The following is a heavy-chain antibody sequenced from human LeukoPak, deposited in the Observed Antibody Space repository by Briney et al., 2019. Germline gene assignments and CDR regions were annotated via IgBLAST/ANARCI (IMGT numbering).Heavy chain of an antibody. CDR2: INHSGST. V-gene: IGHV4-34*01. CDR1: GGSFSGYY. CDR3: ARGDFGGPSSRPSGMGV. Sequence: SETLSLTCAVYGGSFSGYYWSWIRQPPGEGLEWIGEINHSGSTNYNPSLKSRVTISVDTSKNQFSLKLSSVTAADTAVYYCARGDFGGPSSRPSGMGVWGQGTTVTVSS. D-gene: IGHD3-10*01. J-gene: IGHJ6*02.